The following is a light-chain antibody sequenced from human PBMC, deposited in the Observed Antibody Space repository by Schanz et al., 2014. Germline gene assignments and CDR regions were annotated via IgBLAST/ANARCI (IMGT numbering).Light chain of an antibody. CDR3: AAWDDSLSGVV. CDR2: SNT. CDR1: SSNIGRNT. Sequence: QSVLTQPPSASGTPGQRVTISCSGSSSNIGRNTVNWYQHLPGTAPKLLIYSNTLRPSGVPDRFSNSKSGTSASLAISGLQSEDEADYYCAAWDDSLSGVVFGGGTKLTVL. V-gene: IGLV1-44*01. J-gene: IGLJ2*01.